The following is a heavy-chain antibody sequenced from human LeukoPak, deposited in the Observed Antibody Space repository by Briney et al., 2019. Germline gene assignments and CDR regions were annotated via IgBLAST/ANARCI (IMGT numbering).Heavy chain of an antibody. J-gene: IGHJ5*02. CDR1: GGSFSGYY. CDR3: ATGGVEWLLGKGFDP. D-gene: IGHD3-3*01. CDR2: INHSGST. Sequence: SETLSPTCAVYGGSFSGYYWSWIRQPPGKGLEWIGEINHSGSTNYNPSLKSRVTISVDTSKNQFSLKLSSVTAADTAVYYCATGGVEWLLGKGFDPWGQGTLVTVSS. V-gene: IGHV4-34*01.